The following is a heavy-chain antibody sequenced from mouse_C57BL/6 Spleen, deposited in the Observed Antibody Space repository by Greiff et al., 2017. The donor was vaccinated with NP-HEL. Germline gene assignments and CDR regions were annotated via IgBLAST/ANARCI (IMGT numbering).Heavy chain of an antibody. Sequence: VQLQQSGPELVKPGASVKISCKASGYAFSSSWMNWVKQRPGKGLEWIGRIYPGDGDTNYNGKFKGKATLTADKSSSTAYMQLSSLTSEDSAVYFCAREAHSSGFYYAMDYGGQGTSVTVSS. D-gene: IGHD3-2*02. CDR1: GYAFSSSW. CDR2: IYPGDGDT. CDR3: AREAHSSGFYYAMDY. J-gene: IGHJ4*01. V-gene: IGHV1-82*01.